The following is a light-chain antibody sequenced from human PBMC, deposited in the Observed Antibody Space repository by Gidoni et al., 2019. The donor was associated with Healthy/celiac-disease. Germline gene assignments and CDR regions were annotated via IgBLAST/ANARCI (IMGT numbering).Light chain of an antibody. Sequence: EIVLTQSPATQSLSPGERATLSCRASQSVSSYLAWYQQKPGQAPGLLIYDASNRANGIPARFSGSGSGTDFTLTISSLEPEDFAVYYCQQRSNWPPLTFGGGTKVEIK. J-gene: IGKJ4*01. CDR1: QSVSSY. V-gene: IGKV3-11*01. CDR3: QQRSNWPPLT. CDR2: DAS.